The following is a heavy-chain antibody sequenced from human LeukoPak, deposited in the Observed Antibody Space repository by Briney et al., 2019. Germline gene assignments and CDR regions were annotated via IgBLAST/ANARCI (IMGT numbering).Heavy chain of an antibody. CDR1: GFTFSRNV. CDR2: ISYDGNNK. D-gene: IGHD3-10*01. V-gene: IGHV3-30*01. CDR3: ARGGIPTGPYYYFYYMDV. J-gene: IGHJ6*03. Sequence: GGSLRLSCAASGFTFSRNVMHWVRQAPGKGLEWVALISYDGNNKFYADSVKGRFTISRDNSRNTLFLQMNSLRGEDAAVYSCARGGIPTGPYYYFYYMDVWGKGTAVTVSS.